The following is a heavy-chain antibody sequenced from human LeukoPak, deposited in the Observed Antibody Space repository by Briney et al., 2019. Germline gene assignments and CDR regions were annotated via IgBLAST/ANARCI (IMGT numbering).Heavy chain of an antibody. D-gene: IGHD1-26*01. CDR3: ARDNKWELFALDY. V-gene: IGHV1-69*13. J-gene: IGHJ4*02. CDR1: GGTFNSYA. Sequence: SVKVSCKASGGTFNSYAISWVRQAPGQGLEWMGGIIPIFGTPKYAQKYQGRVTVTADESTSTAYMELSSLTSEDTAVYYCARDNKWELFALDYWGQGTLVTVSS. CDR2: IIPIFGTP.